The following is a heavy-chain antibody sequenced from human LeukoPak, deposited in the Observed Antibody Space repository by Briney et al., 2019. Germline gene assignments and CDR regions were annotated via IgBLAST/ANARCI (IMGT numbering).Heavy chain of an antibody. D-gene: IGHD6-19*01. CDR3: AKEDRIAVAGKVDY. J-gene: IGHJ4*02. Sequence: GGSLRLSCVASEFTFSDYWMSWVRQAPGKGLEWVSAISGSGGSTYYADSVKGQFTISRDNSKNTLYLQMNSLRAEDTAVYYCAKEDRIAVAGKVDYWGQGTLVTVSS. CDR2: ISGSGGST. V-gene: IGHV3-23*01. CDR1: EFTFSDYW.